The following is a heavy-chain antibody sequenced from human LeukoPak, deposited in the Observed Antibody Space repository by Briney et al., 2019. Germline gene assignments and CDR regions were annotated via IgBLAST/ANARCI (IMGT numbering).Heavy chain of an antibody. Sequence: GGSLRLSCAASGFTFTNFEMNWVRQAPGKGLEWVSYISYSGSTTSYADSVKGRFTISRDNAKNSLYLQMNSLRAEDTAVYYCAKDPYRASSGLVDYWGQGTLVTVSS. V-gene: IGHV3-48*03. D-gene: IGHD5-12*01. CDR3: AKDPYRASSGLVDY. CDR1: GFTFTNFE. CDR2: ISYSGSTT. J-gene: IGHJ4*02.